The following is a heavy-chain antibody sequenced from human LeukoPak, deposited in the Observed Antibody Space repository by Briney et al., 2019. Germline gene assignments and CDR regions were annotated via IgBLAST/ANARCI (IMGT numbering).Heavy chain of an antibody. CDR1: GFTFSSYE. CDR2: ISYDGSNK. CDR3: ARGGSGWYAAYYYMDV. V-gene: IGHV3-30*04. Sequence: PGGSRRLSCAASGFTFSSYEMNWVRQAPGKGLEWVAIISYDGSNKYYADSVKGRFTISRDNSKNTLYVQMNSLRAEDTAVYYCARGGSGWYAAYYYMDVWGKGTTVTVSS. D-gene: IGHD6-19*01. J-gene: IGHJ6*03.